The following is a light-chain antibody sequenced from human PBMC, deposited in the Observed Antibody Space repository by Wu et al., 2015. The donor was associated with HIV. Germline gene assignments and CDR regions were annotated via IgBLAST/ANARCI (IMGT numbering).Light chain of an antibody. V-gene: IGKV1-13*02. CDR3: QQLNSFPLT. CDR1: STFLP. J-gene: IGKJ5*01. CDR2: DAS. Sequence: SDFYRRQSHTHXPGQSSTFLPYLAWYQQTPGKAPRVLIYDASTLQSGVSSRFSGSGSGAHFTLTISGLQREDFAVYFCQQLNSFPLTFGQGSRLEI.